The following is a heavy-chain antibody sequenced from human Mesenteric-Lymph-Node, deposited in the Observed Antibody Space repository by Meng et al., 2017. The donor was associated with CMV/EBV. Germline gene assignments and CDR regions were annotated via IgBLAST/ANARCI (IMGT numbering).Heavy chain of an antibody. CDR2: ISGSSTVT. J-gene: IGHJ6*02. V-gene: IGHV3-23*01. CDR1: GFTFSSYS. Sequence: GGSLRLSCAASGFTFSSYSMSWIRQAPGKGLQWVSSISGSSTVTYYADSVKGRFTISRDNAKNTLYLQMNSLRDDDTAVYYCAKAANYGMDVWGQGTTVTVSS. CDR3: AKAANYGMDV.